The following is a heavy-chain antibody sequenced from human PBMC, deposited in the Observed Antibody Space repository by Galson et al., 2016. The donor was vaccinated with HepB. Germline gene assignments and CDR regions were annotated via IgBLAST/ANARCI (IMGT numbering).Heavy chain of an antibody. V-gene: IGHV3-23*01. J-gene: IGHJ4*02. CDR3: ANRGGGY. D-gene: IGHD3-10*01. Sequence: SLRLSCAASGFTFNVYTMTWVRQAPGKGLEWVSTITGSGDKTYLADSVKGRFTVSRDNSKNTLYLQMNSLRAEDTAAYYCANRGGGYWGQGTLVTVSS. CDR1: GFTFNVYT. CDR2: ITGSGDKT.